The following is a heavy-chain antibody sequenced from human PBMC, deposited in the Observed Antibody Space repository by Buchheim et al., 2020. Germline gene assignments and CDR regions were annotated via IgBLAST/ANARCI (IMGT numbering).Heavy chain of an antibody. CDR3: ARENCPSTGCTNFDY. CDR2: ISSDGSRI. CDR1: GFTLRSYW. Sequence: EVQLVESGGGLVQPGGSLRLSCAASGFTLRSYWMHWVRQDPGKGLVWVSRISSDGSRIYYADSVKGRFTISRDNAKNMVFLPMNSLRAEDTAVFYCARENCPSTGCTNFDYWGQGTL. V-gene: IGHV3-74*01. D-gene: IGHD2-2*01. J-gene: IGHJ4*02.